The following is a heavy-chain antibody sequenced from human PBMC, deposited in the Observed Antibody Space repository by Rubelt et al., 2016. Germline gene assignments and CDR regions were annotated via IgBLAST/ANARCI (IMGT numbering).Heavy chain of an antibody. D-gene: IGHD2-21*02. CDR3: ARDNRMGVAVTGPVFFDY. CDR1: GGSFSSYF. CDR2: IDQSGST. J-gene: IGHJ4*02. V-gene: IGHV4-34*01. Sequence: QVQLQQWGAGLLKPSETLSLTCAVYGGSFSSYFWTWIRQSPGKGLEWIGEIDQSGSTYYNPSLKSRVTISVDTSNNQFYLKLSSVAAADTAVYYCARDNRMGVAVTGPVFFDYWGQGTLVTVSS.